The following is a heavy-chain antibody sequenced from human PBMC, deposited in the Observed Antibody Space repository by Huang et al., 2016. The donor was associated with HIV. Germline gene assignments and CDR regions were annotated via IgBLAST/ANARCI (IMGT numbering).Heavy chain of an antibody. V-gene: IGHV3-30*01. Sequence: QVQLVESGGGVVQPGRSLRLSCAASGFAFSSFAMHWIRQAPGKVLQWLAVIATDGTSKNYADSVRGRFTISRDNSKGTVYLQMNSLRPEDTAVYSCARTGSYYYGSGIYHFGDYWGQGTLVTVSS. J-gene: IGHJ4*02. CDR2: IATDGTSK. CDR3: ARTGSYYYGSGIYHFGDY. D-gene: IGHD3-10*01. CDR1: GFAFSSFA.